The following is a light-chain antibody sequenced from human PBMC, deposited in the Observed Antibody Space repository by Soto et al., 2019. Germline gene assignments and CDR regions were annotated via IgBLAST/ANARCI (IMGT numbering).Light chain of an antibody. J-gene: IGKJ1*01. Sequence: DIVMTQSPDSLAVSLGERATINCKSSQSVLYSSNNKNYLAWYQQKPGQPPKLLIYWASTRESGVPDRFSGSGSGTDFTLTISSLQAGDVAVYYCHQYYSSPGTFGQGTKVEIK. CDR2: WAS. CDR3: HQYYSSPGT. CDR1: QSVLYSSNNKNY. V-gene: IGKV4-1*01.